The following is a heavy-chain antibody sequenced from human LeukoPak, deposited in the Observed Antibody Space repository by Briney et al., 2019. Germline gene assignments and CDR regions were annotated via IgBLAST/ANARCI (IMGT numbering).Heavy chain of an antibody. CDR2: ISAYNGNT. V-gene: IGHV1-18*01. CDR1: GYTFTSYG. D-gene: IGHD2-21*02. J-gene: IGHJ4*02. Sequence: ASLKVSCKASGYTFTSYGISWVRQAPGQGLEWMGWISAYNGNTNYAQKLQGRVTMTTDTSTSTAYMELRSLRSDDTAVYYCARVHIVVVTAIGFDYWGQGTLVTVSS. CDR3: ARVHIVVVTAIGFDY.